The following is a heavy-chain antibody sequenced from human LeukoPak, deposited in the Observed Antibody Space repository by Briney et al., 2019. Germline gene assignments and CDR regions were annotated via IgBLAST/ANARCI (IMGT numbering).Heavy chain of an antibody. J-gene: IGHJ6*03. D-gene: IGHD5-24*01. CDR2: INPSGGST. V-gene: IGHV1-46*01. CDR1: GYTFTSYY. Sequence: ASVKVSRKASGYTFTSYYMHWARQAPGQGLEWMGIINPSGGSTSYAQKFQGRVTMTRDMSTSTVYMELSSLRSEDTAVYYCARHLRRRWLQFDYYMDVWGKGTTVTISS. CDR3: ARHLRRRWLQFDYYMDV.